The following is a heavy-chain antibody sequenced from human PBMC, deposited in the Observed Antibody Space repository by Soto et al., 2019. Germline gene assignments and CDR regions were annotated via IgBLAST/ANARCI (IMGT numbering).Heavy chain of an antibody. CDR3: ARWGIVGASTYFDY. V-gene: IGHV4-59*01. Sequence: SETLSLTCTVSGGSISSYYWSWIRQPPGKGLEWIGYIYYSGSTNYNPSLKSRVTISVDTSKNQFSLKLSSVTAADTAVYYCARWGIVGASTYFDYWGQGTLVTVSS. J-gene: IGHJ4*02. CDR2: IYYSGST. CDR1: GGSISSYY. D-gene: IGHD1-26*01.